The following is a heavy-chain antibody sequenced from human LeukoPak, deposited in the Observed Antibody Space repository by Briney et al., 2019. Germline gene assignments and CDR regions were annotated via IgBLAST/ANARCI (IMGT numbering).Heavy chain of an antibody. J-gene: IGHJ4*02. CDR3: ARHDQWLGYFDY. V-gene: IGHV4-59*08. CDR2: IYSSGST. D-gene: IGHD6-19*01. Sequence: SETLSLTCTVSGGSISSYYWSWIRQPPGKGLEWIGYIYSSGSTNYNPSLKSRVTISVDTSKNQSSLKLSSVTAADTAVYYCARHDQWLGYFDYWGQGTLVTVSS. CDR1: GGSISSYY.